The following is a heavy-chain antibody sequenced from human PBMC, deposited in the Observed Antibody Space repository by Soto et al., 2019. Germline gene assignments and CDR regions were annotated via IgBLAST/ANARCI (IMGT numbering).Heavy chain of an antibody. Sequence: SETLSLTCTVSGGSISSGDYYWSWIRQPPGKGLEWIGYIYYSGSTYYNPSLKSRVTISVDTSKNQFSLKLSSVTAADTAVYYCARVGGNDAFDIWGQGTMVTVSS. D-gene: IGHD2-15*01. CDR1: GGSISSGDYY. V-gene: IGHV4-30-4*01. CDR2: IYYSGST. CDR3: ARVGGNDAFDI. J-gene: IGHJ3*02.